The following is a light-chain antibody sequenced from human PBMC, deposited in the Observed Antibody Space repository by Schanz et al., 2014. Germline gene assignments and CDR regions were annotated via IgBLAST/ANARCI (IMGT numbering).Light chain of an antibody. V-gene: IGKV1-39*01. J-gene: IGKJ2*01. CDR1: QSISNY. Sequence: DIQMTQSPSSLSASVGDRVTITCRASQSISNYLNWYQQKPGKAPKLLIYAASSLQSGVPSRFSGSGSGTDFTLTISSLQPEDFATYYCQQSYGTPQMYTFGQGTKLEIK. CDR2: AAS. CDR3: QQSYGTPQMYT.